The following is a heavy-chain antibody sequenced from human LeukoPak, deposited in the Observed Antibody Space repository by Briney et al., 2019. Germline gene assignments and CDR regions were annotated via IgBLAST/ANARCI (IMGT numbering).Heavy chain of an antibody. J-gene: IGHJ3*02. CDR2: ISGDGATT. D-gene: IGHD1-26*01. CDR1: GFPFSSYA. CDR3: AREGSGSYGLGGAFDI. V-gene: IGHV3-23*01. Sequence: GGSLRLSCAASGFPFSSYAMTWVRQAPGKGLEWVSSISGDGATTYHADSVKGRFTISRDNSKNTLYLQMGSLKPEDTAVYYCAREGSGSYGLGGAFDIWGQGTMVTVSS.